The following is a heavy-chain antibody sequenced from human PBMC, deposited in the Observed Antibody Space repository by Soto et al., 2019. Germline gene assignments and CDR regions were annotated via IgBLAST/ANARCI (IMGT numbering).Heavy chain of an antibody. CDR2: TSYTGNT. D-gene: IGHD2-21*01. Sequence: SETLSLTCIVSCGSITSYHWSWIRQFPGKGLEWIAYTSYTGNTNYNPSLQSRVTISMDTSKNQLSLKLTSMTAADTAVYYCVKRSLLVAPTWGQGILVTVSS. CDR3: VKRSLLVAPT. J-gene: IGHJ4*02. V-gene: IGHV4-59*03. CDR1: CGSITSYH.